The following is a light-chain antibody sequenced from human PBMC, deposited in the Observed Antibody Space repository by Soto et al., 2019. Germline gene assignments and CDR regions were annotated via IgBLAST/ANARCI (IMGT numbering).Light chain of an antibody. CDR2: AAS. V-gene: IGKV1-39*01. Sequence: DIQMTQSPSSLSASVGDRVTITCRASQSISSYLHWYQQKPGKAPKLLIYAASSLQSGVPSRFSGGGSGTDFNLTISILQPEDFALYCCQQTYSTAYPFGQRTKLEIK. J-gene: IGKJ2*01. CDR3: QQTYSTAYP. CDR1: QSISSY.